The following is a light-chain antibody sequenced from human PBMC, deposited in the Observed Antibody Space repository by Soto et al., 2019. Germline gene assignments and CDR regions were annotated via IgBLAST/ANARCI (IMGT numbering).Light chain of an antibody. J-gene: IGKJ1*01. V-gene: IGKV3-15*01. CDR2: GVS. CDR1: QSVSSN. CDR3: QQYNNWPPWT. Sequence: EIVMTHSPATLSVSPGERATLSCRASQSVSSNLAWYQQKPGQAPRLLIYGVSTRATGIPARFSGSGSGTEFTLTISGLQSEDFAVYYCQQYNNWPPWTFGQGTK.